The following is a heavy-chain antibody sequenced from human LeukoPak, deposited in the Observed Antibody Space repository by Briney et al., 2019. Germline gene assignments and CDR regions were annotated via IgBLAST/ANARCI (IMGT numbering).Heavy chain of an antibody. CDR3: ARDRFYGDLSSNWFDP. J-gene: IGHJ5*02. Sequence: GGSLRLSCAASGFTFSSYSMNWVRQAPGKGLEWVSSISSSSSYIYYADSVKGRFTISRDNAKNSLYLQMNSLRAEDTAVYYCARDRFYGDLSSNWFDPWGQGTLVTVSS. V-gene: IGHV3-21*01. CDR2: ISSSSSYI. CDR1: GFTFSSYS. D-gene: IGHD4-17*01.